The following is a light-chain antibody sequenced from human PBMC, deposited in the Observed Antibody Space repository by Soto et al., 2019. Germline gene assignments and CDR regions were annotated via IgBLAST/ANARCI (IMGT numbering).Light chain of an antibody. CDR1: QSLLHITGETF. CDR2: EVS. V-gene: IGKV2D-29*02. J-gene: IGKJ5*01. Sequence: DVVMTQTPLSLSVAPGQPASISCKSSQSLLHITGETFLFWYLQKPGQSPQLLIYEVSTRVSGVQDRFSGSGSGTDFTLEISRVETDDVGIYYCMQSKQLPPTFGQGTRLGIE. CDR3: MQSKQLPPT.